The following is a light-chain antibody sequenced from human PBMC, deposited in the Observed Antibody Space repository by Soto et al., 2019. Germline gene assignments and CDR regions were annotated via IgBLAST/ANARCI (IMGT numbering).Light chain of an antibody. V-gene: IGLV2-11*01. CDR2: DVA. CDR1: SADVGGYDF. J-gene: IGLJ2*01. CDR3: SSFAGSHVS. Sequence: QSALTQPRSVSGSPGQSVTISCTGTSADVGGYDFVSWYQQLPGNAPKLIIYDVAKRPSGVPDRFSGSKSGNTASLTISGLQAEDEWHYYCSSFAGSHVSFGGGTKVTVL.